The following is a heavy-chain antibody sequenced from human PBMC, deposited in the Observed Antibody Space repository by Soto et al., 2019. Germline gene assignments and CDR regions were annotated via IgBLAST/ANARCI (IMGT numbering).Heavy chain of an antibody. CDR2: VYYRGRS. D-gene: IGHD2-8*01. Sequence: ADTLSLTCTVSGGFVSNSTYYWGWIRHSPGKGLEWIGSVYYRGRSYSKSSVKSRVTISVDTSKNQFSLNLNSVTASDTAVYYCVSQRTSVLTQAYFDYWGPGALVTVSS. V-gene: IGHV4-39*01. J-gene: IGHJ4*02. CDR3: VSQRTSVLTQAYFDY. CDR1: GGFVSNSTYY.